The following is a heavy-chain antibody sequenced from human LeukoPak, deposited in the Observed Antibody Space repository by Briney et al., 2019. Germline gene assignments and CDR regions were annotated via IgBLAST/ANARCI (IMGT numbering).Heavy chain of an antibody. J-gene: IGHJ6*03. Sequence: GGSLRLSCAASGFTFSTYGMSWVRQAQEKGLEWVSAISDSGGSTYYADSVKGRFTISRDNSKNTLYLQMNSLRAEDTAVYYCAKDQGANYDFWSGYYSGLMDVWGKGTTVTVPS. CDR1: GFTFSTYG. CDR2: ISDSGGST. V-gene: IGHV3-23*01. CDR3: AKDQGANYDFWSGYYSGLMDV. D-gene: IGHD3-3*01.